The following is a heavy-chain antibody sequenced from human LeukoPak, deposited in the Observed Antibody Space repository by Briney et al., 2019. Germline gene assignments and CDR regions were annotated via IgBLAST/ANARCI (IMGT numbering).Heavy chain of an antibody. CDR3: ANEGDSNYVVRPLSVHFDY. J-gene: IGHJ4*02. CDR2: ISGSGGST. CDR1: GFTFSSYA. Sequence: PGGSLRLSCAASGFTFSSYAMSWVRQAPGKGLEWVAAISGSGGSTYYADSVKGRFTISRDNSKNTLYLQLNSLRAEVTAVYYCANEGDSNYVVRPLSVHFDYWGQGTLVTVSS. V-gene: IGHV3-23*01. D-gene: IGHD4-4*01.